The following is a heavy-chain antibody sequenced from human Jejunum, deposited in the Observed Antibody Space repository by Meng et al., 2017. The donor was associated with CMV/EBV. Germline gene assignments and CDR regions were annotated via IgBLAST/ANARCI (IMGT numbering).Heavy chain of an antibody. V-gene: IGHV3-66*01. D-gene: IGHD3-3*01. CDR2: IYSGGGT. Sequence: QLVGFGGGLVQPGGSLRLSCVVSGFIVSSNYMSWVRQAPGKGLEWVSVIYSGGGTLYADSVKGRFTISRDISQNTVHLHMNSLRVEDTAVYYCASDGNGYYVDYWGQGTLVTVSS. CDR3: ASDGNGYYVDY. CDR1: GFIVSSNY. J-gene: IGHJ4*02.